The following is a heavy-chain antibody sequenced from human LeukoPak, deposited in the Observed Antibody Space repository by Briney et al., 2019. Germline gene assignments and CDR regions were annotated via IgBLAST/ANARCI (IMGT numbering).Heavy chain of an antibody. CDR3: ARDNWSGSYLDAFDI. J-gene: IGHJ3*02. CDR1: GGSFSGYY. CDR2: INHSGST. V-gene: IGHV4-34*01. Sequence: SETLSLTCAVYGGSFSGYYWSWIRQPPGKGLEWIGEINHSGSTNYNPSLKSRVTISVDTSKNQFSLKLSSVTAADTAVYYCARDNWSGSYLDAFDIWGQGTMVTVSS. D-gene: IGHD1-26*01.